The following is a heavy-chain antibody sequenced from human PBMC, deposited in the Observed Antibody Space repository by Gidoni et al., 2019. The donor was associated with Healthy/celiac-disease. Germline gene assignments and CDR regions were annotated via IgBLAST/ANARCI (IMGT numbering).Heavy chain of an antibody. CDR3: ARVSRDDYYYYGMDV. CDR1: GGSISSGDYY. V-gene: IGHV4-30-4*01. Sequence: QVQLQESGPGLVKPSQTLSLTCTVSGGSISSGDYYWRWIRQPPGKGLEWIGYIYYSGSTYYNPSLKSRVTISVDTSKNQFSLKLSSVTAADTAVYYCARVSRDDYYYYGMDVWGQGTTVTVSS. J-gene: IGHJ6*02. CDR2: IYYSGST.